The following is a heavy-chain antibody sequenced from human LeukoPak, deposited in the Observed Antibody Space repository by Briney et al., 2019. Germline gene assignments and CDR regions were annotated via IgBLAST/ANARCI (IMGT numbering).Heavy chain of an antibody. Sequence: SETLSLTCAVYGGSFSGYYWSWIRQPPGKGLEWIGEINHSGSTNYNPSLKSRVTISVDTSKNQFSLKLSSVTAADTAVYYCARGGDGDYLDWFDPWGQGTLVTVSS. V-gene: IGHV4-34*01. CDR1: GGSFSGYY. J-gene: IGHJ5*02. D-gene: IGHD4-17*01. CDR2: INHSGST. CDR3: ARGGDGDYLDWFDP.